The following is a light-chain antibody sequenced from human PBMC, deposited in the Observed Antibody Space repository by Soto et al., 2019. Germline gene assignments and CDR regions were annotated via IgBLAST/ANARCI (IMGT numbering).Light chain of an antibody. V-gene: IGLV2-14*03. Sequence: QSALTQPASMSGSPGQSITISCTGTSGDVGFYDFVSWYQQHPGKVPRLIIYGVTKRPSGVSNRFSGSKSGNTASLTISGLQVEDEADYSCASYTGSSPYLFGGGTKVTVL. CDR2: GVT. CDR1: SGDVGFYDF. CDR3: ASYTGSSPYL. J-gene: IGLJ3*02.